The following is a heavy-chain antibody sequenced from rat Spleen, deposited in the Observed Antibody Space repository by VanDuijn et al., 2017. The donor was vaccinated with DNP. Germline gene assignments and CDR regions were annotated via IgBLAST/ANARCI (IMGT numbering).Heavy chain of an antibody. CDR3: VTRGKYGRYDY. Sequence: EVQLVESGGGVVQPGKSLKLSCAASGFSFSDSAMAWVRQSPKMGLEWVATIIYDGSHTFYRDSVQGRFIISRDNAKTTLNLQMDSLRSENTATYYCVTRGKYGRYDYWGQGVMVTVSS. D-gene: IGHD1-11*01. J-gene: IGHJ2*01. CDR1: GFSFSDSA. CDR2: IIYDGSHT. V-gene: IGHV5S10*01.